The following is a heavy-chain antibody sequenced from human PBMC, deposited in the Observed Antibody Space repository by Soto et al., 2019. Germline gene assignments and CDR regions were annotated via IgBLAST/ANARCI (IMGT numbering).Heavy chain of an antibody. V-gene: IGHV4-30-2*01. CDR2: ILPSGTT. CDR1: GGSLSGATYS. CDR3: ARSREFDY. J-gene: IGHJ4*02. Sequence: TSETLSLTCGVSGGSLSGATYSWNWIRQPPGKGLEWIGYILPSGTTYYNPSLKSRVTISIDVSKNQFSLSLRSLTAADTAVYYCARSREFDYWSQGTLVTVSS.